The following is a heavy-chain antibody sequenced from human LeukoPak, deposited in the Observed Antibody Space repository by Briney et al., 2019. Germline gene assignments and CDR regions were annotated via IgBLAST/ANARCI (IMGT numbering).Heavy chain of an antibody. CDR2: INPSDGTT. J-gene: IGHJ3*02. CDR1: GYSFTSYY. D-gene: IGHD6-19*01. Sequence: VASVKVSCKASGYSFTSYYIHWVRQAPGQGLEWMGIINPSDGTTNYAQKFQGRVTMTRDMSTTTVYVELSSLKSDDTAVYYCATHSSRWYDHDAFDIWGQGTMVTVSS. V-gene: IGHV1-46*01. CDR3: ATHSSRWYDHDAFDI.